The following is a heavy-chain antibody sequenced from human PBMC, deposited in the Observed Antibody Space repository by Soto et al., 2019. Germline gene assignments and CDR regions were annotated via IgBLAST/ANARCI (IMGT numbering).Heavy chain of an antibody. D-gene: IGHD3-16*01. J-gene: IGHJ4*02. CDR1: GGSISSYY. CDR2: IYYSGST. V-gene: IGHV4-59*01. Sequence: SETLSLTCTVSGGSISSYYWSWIRQPPGKGLEWIGYIYYSGSTNYNPSLKSRVTISVDTSKNQFSLKLSSVTAADTAVYYCARGGRDYWGQGTLVTVSS. CDR3: ARGGRDY.